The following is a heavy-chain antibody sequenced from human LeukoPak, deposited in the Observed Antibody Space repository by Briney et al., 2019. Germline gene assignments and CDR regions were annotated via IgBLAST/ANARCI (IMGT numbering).Heavy chain of an antibody. V-gene: IGHV1-8*01. CDR1: GYTFTSYD. CDR2: MDPNSGNT. D-gene: IGHD6-13*01. J-gene: IGHJ5*02. Sequence: ASVKVSCKASGYTFTSYDINWVRQATGQGLKWMGWMDPNSGNTGYAQKFQGRVTMTRNTSISTAYMELSSLRSEDTAVYYCAGGGNSWRRNWFDPWGQGTLVTVSS. CDR3: AGGGNSWRRNWFDP.